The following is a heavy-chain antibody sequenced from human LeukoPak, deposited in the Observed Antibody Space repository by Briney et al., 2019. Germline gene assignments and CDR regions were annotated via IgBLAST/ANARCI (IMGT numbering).Heavy chain of an antibody. CDR1: GFTFSDYY. V-gene: IGHV3-11*01. D-gene: IGHD6-19*01. J-gene: IGHJ4*02. CDR3: ARDASSGWPNYFDY. Sequence: KSGGSLRLSCAASGFTFSDYYVSWIRQAPGKGLEWVSYISSSGSTIYYADSVKGRFTTSRDNAKNSLYLQMNSLRAEDTAVYYCARDASSGWPNYFDYWGQGTLVTVSS. CDR2: ISSSGSTI.